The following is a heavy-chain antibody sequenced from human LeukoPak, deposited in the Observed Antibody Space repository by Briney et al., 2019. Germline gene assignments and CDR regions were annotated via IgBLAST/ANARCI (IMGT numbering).Heavy chain of an antibody. D-gene: IGHD4-17*01. CDR2: TYYRSKWYN. Sequence: SQTLSLTCAISGDSVSSNSAAWNWIRQSPSRGLEWLGRTYYRSKWYNDYAVSVKSRITINPDTSKNQFSLQLNSVTPEDTAVYYCARGPSVADYGDLYGMDVWGQGTAVTVSS. CDR1: GDSVSSNSAA. V-gene: IGHV6-1*01. J-gene: IGHJ6*02. CDR3: ARGPSVADYGDLYGMDV.